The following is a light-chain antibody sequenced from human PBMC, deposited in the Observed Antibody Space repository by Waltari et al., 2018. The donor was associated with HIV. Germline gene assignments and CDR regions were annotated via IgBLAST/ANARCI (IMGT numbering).Light chain of an antibody. CDR3: QQYSNWPYT. V-gene: IGKV3-15*01. CDR1: QSVSSN. Sequence: EIVMTQSPATLSVSPGERATRSCRASQSVSSNLAWYQQKPGQAPRLLIYGASTRATGIPARFSGSGSGTEFTLTISSQQSEDFAVYYCQQYSNWPYTFGQGTKLEIK. J-gene: IGKJ2*01. CDR2: GAS.